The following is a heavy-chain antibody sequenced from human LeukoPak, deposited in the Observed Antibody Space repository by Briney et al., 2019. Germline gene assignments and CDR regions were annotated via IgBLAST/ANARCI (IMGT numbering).Heavy chain of an antibody. V-gene: IGHV3-21*06. D-gene: IGHD3-22*01. CDR2: ITRSSHYI. J-gene: IGHJ4*02. Sequence: GGSLRLSCAASGFTFSSYTMTWVRQAPGKGLEWVSSITRSSHYIYYADSVKGRFTISRDNAKNLLYLQMNSLRAEDTAVYYCARLVWYYYDSSGYYYPDYWGQGTLVTVSS. CDR3: ARLVWYYYDSSGYYYPDY. CDR1: GFTFSSYT.